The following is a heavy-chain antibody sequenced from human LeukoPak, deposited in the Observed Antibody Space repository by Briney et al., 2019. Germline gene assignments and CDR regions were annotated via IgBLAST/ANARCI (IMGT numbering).Heavy chain of an antibody. V-gene: IGHV1-69*05. D-gene: IGHD6-13*01. CDR2: IIPIFGTA. Sequence: SVKVSCKASGGTFSSYAISWVRQAPGQGLEWMGGIIPIFGTANYAQKFQGRVTITTDESTSTAYMELSSLRSEDTAVYYCARDFVGYSSSWYGRYYYYYMDVWGKGTTVTASS. CDR3: ARDFVGYSSSWYGRYYYYYMDV. J-gene: IGHJ6*03. CDR1: GGTFSSYA.